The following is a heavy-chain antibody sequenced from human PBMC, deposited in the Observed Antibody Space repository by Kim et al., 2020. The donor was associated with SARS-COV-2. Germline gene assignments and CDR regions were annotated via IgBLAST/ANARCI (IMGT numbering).Heavy chain of an antibody. V-gene: IGHV1-69*13. D-gene: IGHD2-2*01. Sequence: SVKVSCKASGGTFSSYAISWVRQAPGQGLEWMGGIIPIFGKANYAQKFQGRVTITADESTSTAYMELSSLRSEDTAVYYCAALPPRRVPAAMQCYYYYGMDVWGQGTTVTVSS. CDR1: GGTFSSYA. J-gene: IGHJ6*02. CDR2: IIPIFGKA. CDR3: AALPPRRVPAAMQCYYYYGMDV.